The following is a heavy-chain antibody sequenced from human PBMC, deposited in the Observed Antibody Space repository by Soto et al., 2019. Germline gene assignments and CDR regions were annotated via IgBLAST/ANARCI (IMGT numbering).Heavy chain of an antibody. Sequence: GGSLRLSCAASGFTFTDYGWPWVRQAPGKGLEWVAVIWYDGINKYYADSVKGRFTISRDNSKNTVYLQMNSLRVEDTAVYYCVREGWESSSLVDNFFAYWGRGALVPVSS. V-gene: IGHV3-33*01. CDR1: GFTFTDYG. D-gene: IGHD1-26*01. CDR2: IWYDGINK. J-gene: IGHJ4*02. CDR3: VREGWESSSLVDNFFAY.